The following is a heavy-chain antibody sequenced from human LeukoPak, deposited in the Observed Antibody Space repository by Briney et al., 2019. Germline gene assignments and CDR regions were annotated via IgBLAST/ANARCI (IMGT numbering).Heavy chain of an antibody. CDR2: VYHSGNV. CDR1: GGPLQDTAFH. CDR3: SRVDYMNYYMGV. Sequence: SETLSPNCTVSGGPLQDTAFHWGWVRQPPGKDPQWIGSVYHSGNVYYHPSLKSRLTISVDMSENQFYLQLRSVTAADTAVFYCSRVDYMNYYMGVWRNRPTVIVS. V-gene: IGHV4-39*01. D-gene: IGHD3-16*01. J-gene: IGHJ6*03.